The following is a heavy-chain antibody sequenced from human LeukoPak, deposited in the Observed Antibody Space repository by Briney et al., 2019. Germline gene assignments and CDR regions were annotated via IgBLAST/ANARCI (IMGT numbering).Heavy chain of an antibody. D-gene: IGHD3-22*01. Sequence: ASVKVSCKASGYTFTSYYMHWVRQAPGQGLEWMGWINPNSGGTNYAQKFQGRVTMTRDTSISTAYMELSRLRSDDTAVYYCARGRQDSSGYYFASAMGKVRIYYFDYWGQGTLVTVSS. CDR2: INPNSGGT. V-gene: IGHV1-2*02. CDR3: ARGRQDSSGYYFASAMGKVRIYYFDY. CDR1: GYTFTSYY. J-gene: IGHJ4*02.